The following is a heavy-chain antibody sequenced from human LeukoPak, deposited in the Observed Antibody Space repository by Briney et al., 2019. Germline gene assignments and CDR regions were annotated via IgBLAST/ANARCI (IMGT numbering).Heavy chain of an antibody. CDR2: VWYDGSNE. CDR1: GFTFSGYG. V-gene: IGHV3-33*01. D-gene: IGHD1-14*01. Sequence: GGSLRLSCAASGFTFSGYGMHWVRQAPGKGLEWVAMVWYDGSNEYYADSVKGRFSISRDNSKNTMYLQMNSLTAEDTAVYYCARDRHHNYYYGMDVWGQGTTVTVSS. J-gene: IGHJ6*02. CDR3: ARDRHHNYYYGMDV.